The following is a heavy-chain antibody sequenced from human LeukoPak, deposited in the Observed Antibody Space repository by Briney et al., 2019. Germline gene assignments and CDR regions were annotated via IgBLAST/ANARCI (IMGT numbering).Heavy chain of an antibody. D-gene: IGHD6-19*01. J-gene: IGHJ5*02. Sequence: SETLSLTCTVSGGSISSGSYYWSWIRQPAGKGLEWIGRIYTSGSTNYNPSLKSRVTISVDTSKNQFSLKLSSVTAADTAVYYCARHFRGSGSNWFDPWGQGTLVTVSS. CDR3: ARHFRGSGSNWFDP. CDR2: IYTSGST. CDR1: GGSISSGSYY. V-gene: IGHV4-61*02.